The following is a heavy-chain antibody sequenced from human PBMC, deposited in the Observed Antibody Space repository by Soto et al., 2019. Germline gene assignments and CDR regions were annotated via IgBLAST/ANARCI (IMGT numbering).Heavy chain of an antibody. Sequence: QVHLVQSGTEVKKPGSSVKVSCKASGGTFSSSGFSWVRQAPGQGLEWMGMIVPSLDTTNYAQKFQARVTITADEVTGTAYMELRSLRSEDTAVYYCARWRQPRYTADPYAVDVWGQGTRVIVSS. CDR2: IVPSLDTT. D-gene: IGHD3-16*02. J-gene: IGHJ6*02. CDR1: GGTFSSSG. V-gene: IGHV1-69*11. CDR3: ARWRQPRYTADPYAVDV.